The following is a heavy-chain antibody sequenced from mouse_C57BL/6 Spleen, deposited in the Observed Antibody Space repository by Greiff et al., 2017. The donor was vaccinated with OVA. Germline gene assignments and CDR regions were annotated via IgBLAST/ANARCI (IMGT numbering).Heavy chain of an antibody. V-gene: IGHV5-6*01. CDR2: ISSGGSYT. D-gene: IGHD1-1*01. Sequence: EVMLVESGGDLVKPGGSLKLSCAASGFTFSSYGMSWVRQTPDKRLEWVATISSGGSYTYYPDSVKGRFTISRDNAKNTLYLQMSSLKSEDTAMYYCASNYGVYWGQGTTLTVSS. J-gene: IGHJ2*01. CDR1: GFTFSSYG. CDR3: ASNYGVY.